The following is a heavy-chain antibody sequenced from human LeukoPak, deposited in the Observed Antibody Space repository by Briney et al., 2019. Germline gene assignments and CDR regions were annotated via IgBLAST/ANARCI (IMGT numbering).Heavy chain of an antibody. CDR1: GFTFSSYA. Sequence: GGSLRLSCAASGFTFSSYAMHWVRQAPGKGLGWVAVISYDGSNKYYADSVKGRFTISRDNSKNTLYLQMNSLRAEDTAVYYCARYCSGGSCYSGAFDIWGQGTMVTVSS. V-gene: IGHV3-30*04. J-gene: IGHJ3*02. CDR3: ARYCSGGSCYSGAFDI. CDR2: ISYDGSNK. D-gene: IGHD2-15*01.